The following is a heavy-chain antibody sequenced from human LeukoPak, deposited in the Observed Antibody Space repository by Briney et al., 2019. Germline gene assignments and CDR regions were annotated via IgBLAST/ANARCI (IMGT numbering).Heavy chain of an antibody. J-gene: IGHJ4*02. CDR3: ARVGAPGGLRPYHYYY. CDR2: IDPASGIT. D-gene: IGHD3-16*01. V-gene: IGHV1-2*02. Sequence: ASVKVSCKASGYIFIDYWIHWVRQAPGRGLKCLGWIDPASGITNQPQKFQGRITVTRDTSASTVYMDLTGLTTDDTALYYCARVGAPGGLRPYHYYYWGQGTLVTVSS. CDR1: GYIFIDYW.